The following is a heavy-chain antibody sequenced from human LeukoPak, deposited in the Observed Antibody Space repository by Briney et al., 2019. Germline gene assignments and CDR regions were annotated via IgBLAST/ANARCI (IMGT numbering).Heavy chain of an antibody. D-gene: IGHD3-10*01. J-gene: IGHJ4*02. V-gene: IGHV3-48*02. CDR1: GFTFSRYS. CDR2: ISSSSSTI. Sequence: PGRSLRLSCAASGFTFSRYSMNWVRQAPGKGLEWVSYISSSSSTIYYADSVKGRFTISRDNAKNSLYLQVNSLRDEDTAVYYCARDNAQGHNYYGSGSYDYWGQGTLVTVSS. CDR3: ARDNAQGHNYYGSGSYDY.